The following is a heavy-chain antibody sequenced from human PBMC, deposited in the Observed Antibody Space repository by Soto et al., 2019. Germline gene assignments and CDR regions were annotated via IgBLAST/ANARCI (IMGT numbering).Heavy chain of an antibody. D-gene: IGHD4-17*01. V-gene: IGHV3-30-3*01. J-gene: IGHJ4*02. CDR2: ISYDGSNK. Sequence: GGSLRLSCAASGFTFSIYAMHWVRQAPGKGLEWVAVISYDGSNKYYADSVKGRFTISRDNSKNTLFLQMNSLRAEDTAVYYCARRPPYGDYPFDFWGQGTLVTVSS. CDR1: GFTFSIYA. CDR3: ARRPPYGDYPFDF.